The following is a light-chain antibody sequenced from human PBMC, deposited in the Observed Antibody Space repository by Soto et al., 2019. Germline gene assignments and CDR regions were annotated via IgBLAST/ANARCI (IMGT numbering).Light chain of an antibody. CDR2: DVS. J-gene: IGLJ1*01. V-gene: IGLV2-11*01. CDR3: YSYAGSYTCRV. Sequence: QSALTQPRSVSGSPGQSVTISCTGTSSDVGGYNYVSWYQQHPGKAPKLMTYDVSKRPSGVPDRFSGSKSGNTASLTISGLQAEDEADYYCYSYAGSYTCRVLGTGTKLT. CDR1: SSDVGGYNY.